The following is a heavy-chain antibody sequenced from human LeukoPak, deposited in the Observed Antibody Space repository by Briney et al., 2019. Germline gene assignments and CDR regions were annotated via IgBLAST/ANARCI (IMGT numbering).Heavy chain of an antibody. CDR3: ARASWGDRDKRLLSDYYYYMDV. D-gene: IGHD3-3*01. Sequence: SETLSLTCTVSGGSISSGGYYWSWIRQPPGKGLEWIGYIYHSGSTYYNPSLKSRVTISVDTSKNQFSLKLSSVTAADTAVYYCARASWGDRDKRLLSDYYYYMDVWGKGTTVTVSS. CDR2: IYHSGST. V-gene: IGHV4-30-2*01. J-gene: IGHJ6*03. CDR1: GGSISSGGYY.